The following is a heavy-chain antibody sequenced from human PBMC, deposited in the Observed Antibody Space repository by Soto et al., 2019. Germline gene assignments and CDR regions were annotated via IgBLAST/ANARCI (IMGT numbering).Heavy chain of an antibody. CDR3: ARDGSELVLYSGAFDI. D-gene: IGHD1-26*01. J-gene: IGHJ3*02. CDR1: GFTFSSYS. Sequence: GGSLRLSCAASGFTFSSYSMNWVRQAPGKGLEWVSSISSSSSYIYYADSVKGRFTISRDNAKNSLYLQMNSLRAEDTAVYYCARDGSELVLYSGAFDIWGQGTMVTVSS. V-gene: IGHV3-21*01. CDR2: ISSSSSYI.